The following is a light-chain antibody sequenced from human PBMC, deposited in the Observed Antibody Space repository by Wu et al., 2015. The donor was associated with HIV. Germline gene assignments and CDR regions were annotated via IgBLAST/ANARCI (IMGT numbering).Light chain of an antibody. CDR3: QKYNRAPFT. CDR1: QGISNY. J-gene: IGKJ3*01. Sequence: DIQMAQSPSSLSASIGDRVTITCRASQGISNYLAWYQQKPGKVPKLLIYKASTLQSGVPSRFSGSGSGTDFTLTISSLQPEDVATYYCQKYNRAPFTFGPGTKVDIK. V-gene: IGKV1-27*01. CDR2: KAS.